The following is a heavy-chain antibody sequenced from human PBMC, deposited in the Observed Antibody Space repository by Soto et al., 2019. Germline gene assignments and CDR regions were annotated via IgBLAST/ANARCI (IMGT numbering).Heavy chain of an antibody. D-gene: IGHD3-10*01. CDR2: IKQDESEK. CDR3: ARGVRFQGRVYYLDF. Sequence: EVQLVESGGGLVQPGGSLRLSFAASGFTFSSYWMSWVRQAPGKGLEWVANIKQDESEKDYVDSVKGRFTISRDNAKKSLYLEMNSLRAEDTAVYYCARGVRFQGRVYYLDFWGQGTLVTVSS. CDR1: GFTFSSYW. J-gene: IGHJ4*02. V-gene: IGHV3-7*01.